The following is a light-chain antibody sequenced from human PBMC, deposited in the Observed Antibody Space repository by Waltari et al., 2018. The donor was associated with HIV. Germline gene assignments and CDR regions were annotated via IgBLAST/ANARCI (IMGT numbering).Light chain of an antibody. CDR1: SSNIGSNR. CDR3: AAWDGSLNGYA. Sequence: QSVLTQSPSASGAPGQRVAISCSGSSSNIGSNRVTWYQHLPGTAPKLLIFDNTQRPSGVPDRFSGSKSGTSASLAISGLQSEDEADYYCAAWDGSLNGYAFGTGTQVTVL. V-gene: IGLV1-44*01. CDR2: DNT. J-gene: IGLJ1*01.